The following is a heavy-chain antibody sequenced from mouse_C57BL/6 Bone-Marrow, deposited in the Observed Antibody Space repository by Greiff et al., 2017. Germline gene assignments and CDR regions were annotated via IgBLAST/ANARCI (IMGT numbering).Heavy chain of an antibody. Sequence: EVMLVESGGGLVKPGGSLKLSCAASGFTFSSYAMSWVRQTPEKRLEWVATISDGGSYTYYPDNVKGRFTISRDNAKNNLYLQMSHLKSEDTAMYYCARDGTTGVATYPWYFDVWGTGTTVTVSS. CDR2: ISDGGSYT. CDR3: ARDGTTGVATYPWYFDV. J-gene: IGHJ1*03. D-gene: IGHD1-1*01. CDR1: GFTFSSYA. V-gene: IGHV5-4*01.